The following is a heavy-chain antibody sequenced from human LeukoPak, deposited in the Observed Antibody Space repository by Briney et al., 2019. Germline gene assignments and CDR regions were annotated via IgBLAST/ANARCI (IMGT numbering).Heavy chain of an antibody. CDR1: GYTFTGYY. J-gene: IGHJ4*02. CDR3: ARDRTIFGVVSYCFDY. CDR2: INPNSGGT. Sequence: GASVKVSCMASGYTFTGYYMHWVRPAPGQGLEWMGWINPNSGGTNYAQKVQGRVTMTRDTSISTAYMELSRLRSDDTAVYYCARDRTIFGVVSYCFDYWGQGTLVNVSS. V-gene: IGHV1-2*02. D-gene: IGHD3-3*01.